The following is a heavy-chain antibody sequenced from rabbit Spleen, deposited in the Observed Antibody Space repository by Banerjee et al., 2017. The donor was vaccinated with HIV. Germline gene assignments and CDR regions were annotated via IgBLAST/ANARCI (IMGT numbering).Heavy chain of an antibody. CDR3: ARDLAGVIGWNFNL. J-gene: IGHJ4*01. CDR1: GVSFSFNSY. CDR2: IDSGSSGFT. D-gene: IGHD4-1*01. Sequence: QSLEESGGDLVKPGASLTLTCTASGVSFSFNSYMCWVRQAPGKGLEWIACIDSGSSGFTYFATWAKGRFTISKTSSTTVTLQMTSLTAADTATYFCARDLAGVIGWNFNLWGPGTLVTVS. V-gene: IGHV1S40*01.